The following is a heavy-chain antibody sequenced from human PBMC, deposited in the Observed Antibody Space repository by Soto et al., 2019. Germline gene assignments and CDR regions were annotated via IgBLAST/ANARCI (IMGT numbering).Heavy chain of an antibody. CDR3: ARDLAAALNWFAP. V-gene: IGHV1-69*04. CDR2: IIPILGIA. CDR1: GGTFSSYT. Sequence: SVKVSCKASGGTFSSYTISWVRQAPGQGLEWMGRIIPILGIANYAQKFQGRVTITADKSTSTAYMELSSLRSEDTAVYYCARDLAAALNWFAPWGQGTLVTVSS. D-gene: IGHD6-13*01. J-gene: IGHJ5*02.